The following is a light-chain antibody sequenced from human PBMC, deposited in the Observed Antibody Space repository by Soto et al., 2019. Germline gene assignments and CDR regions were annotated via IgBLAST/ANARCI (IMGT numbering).Light chain of an antibody. CDR1: QSVSRF. V-gene: IGKV3-11*01. CDR2: DAS. J-gene: IGKJ2*01. CDR3: QQRSDWPYT. Sequence: EIVLTQSPATLSLSPGERATLSCRASQSVSRFLAWYQQKPGQAPRLLIYDASNRATGIPARFSGSGSGTDFTLTISSLEPDDFAVYYCQQRSDWPYTFGRGTELEIK.